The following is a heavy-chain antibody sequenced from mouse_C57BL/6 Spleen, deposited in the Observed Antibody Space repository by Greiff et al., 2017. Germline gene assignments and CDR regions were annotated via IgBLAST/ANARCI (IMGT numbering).Heavy chain of an antibody. CDR1: GFSLTSYG. CDR3: ARHDGSSPYWYCDV. Sequence: VKLQESGPGLVAPSQSLSITCTVSGFSLTSYGVHWVRQPPGKGLEWLVVIWSDGSTTYNSALKSRLSISKDNSKSQVFLKMNSLQTDDTAMYYCARHDGSSPYWYCDVWGTGTTVTVSS. J-gene: IGHJ1*03. CDR2: IWSDGST. D-gene: IGHD1-1*01. V-gene: IGHV2-6-1*01.